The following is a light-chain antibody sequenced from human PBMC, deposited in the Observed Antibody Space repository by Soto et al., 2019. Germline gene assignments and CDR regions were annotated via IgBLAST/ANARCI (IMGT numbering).Light chain of an antibody. CDR3: YSYSITYLFV. Sequence: QSVLTQPRSVSGTPGQSVTISCTGTTSDVGDYNDVSWYQQHPGKALKLMIYDVSKRPSGVPDRFSGSKSGNPASLTISGLQAEDEADYYCYSYSITYLFVFGTGTMGTVL. CDR1: TSDVGDYND. V-gene: IGLV2-11*01. J-gene: IGLJ1*01. CDR2: DVS.